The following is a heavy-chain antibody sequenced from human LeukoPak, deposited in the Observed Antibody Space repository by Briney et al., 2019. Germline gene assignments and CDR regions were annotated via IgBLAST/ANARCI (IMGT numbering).Heavy chain of an antibody. D-gene: IGHD3-10*01. V-gene: IGHV4-39*01. J-gene: IGHJ4*02. CDR2: IYYSGST. CDR1: GGSISSSSYY. CDR3: ARTDYYGSGSSHDYYFDY. Sequence: PSETLSLTCTVSGGSISSSSYYWGWIRQPPGKGLEWIGSIYYSGSTYYNPSLKSRVTISVDTSKNQFSLKLSSVTAADTAVYYCARTDYYGSGSSHDYYFDYWGQGTLVTVSS.